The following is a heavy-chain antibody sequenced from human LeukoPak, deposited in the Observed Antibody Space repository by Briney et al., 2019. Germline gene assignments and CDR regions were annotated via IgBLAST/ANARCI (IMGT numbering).Heavy chain of an antibody. CDR2: INPKSGGT. V-gene: IGHV1-2*06. CDR3: ARDHYGYDY. J-gene: IGHJ4*02. D-gene: IGHD5-18*01. CDR1: GYTFTSYY. Sequence: ASVKVSCKTSGYTFTSYYVDWVRQAPRQGLEWMGRINPKSGGTKYAQKSQGRVTMTRDTSITTAYMELRSLRSDDTAVYYCARDHYGYDYWGQGTLVTVSP.